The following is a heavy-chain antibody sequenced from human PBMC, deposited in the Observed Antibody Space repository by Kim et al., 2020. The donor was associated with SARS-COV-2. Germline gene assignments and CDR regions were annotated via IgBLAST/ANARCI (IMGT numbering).Heavy chain of an antibody. CDR1: GYTFSSHY. CDR3: ARANYYYGSGTYYKVGYRGMDV. V-gene: IGHV1-46*01. J-gene: IGHJ6*02. Sequence: ASVKVSCKASGYTFSSHYMHWVRQAPGQGLEWMGIINPNGGSTSYAQRFQGRVTMTRDTSASTVYLEVSSLRSEDTAVYYCARANYYYGSGTYYKVGYRGMDVWGQGTTVTVFS. D-gene: IGHD3-10*01. CDR2: INPNGGST.